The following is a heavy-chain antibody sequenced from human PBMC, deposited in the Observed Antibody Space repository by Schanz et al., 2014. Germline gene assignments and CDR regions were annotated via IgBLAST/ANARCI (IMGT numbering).Heavy chain of an antibody. V-gene: IGHV3-64*01. Sequence: EVQLVDSGGGLVKPGGSLRLSCASSGFSFTTYAMSWVRQAPGKGLEWVSGLSANGDSTFYSSSVKGRFTISRDISKNTLYLQMGSLRAEDVAVYYCARKSLVSAHYDSWGQGTLVTVSS. J-gene: IGHJ4*02. CDR3: ARKSLVSAHYDS. D-gene: IGHD2-21*01. CDR2: LSANGDST. CDR1: GFSFTTYA.